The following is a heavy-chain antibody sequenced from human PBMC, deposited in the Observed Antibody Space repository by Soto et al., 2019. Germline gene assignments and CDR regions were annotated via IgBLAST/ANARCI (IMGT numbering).Heavy chain of an antibody. V-gene: IGHV4-31*03. D-gene: IGHD2-2*01. Sequence: QVQLQESGPGLVKPSQTLSLTCTVSGGSNIRDGYYWSWIRQHPGKGLEWIAYISYSGSSYSNPSIKSRVTLSADTSKTQFSRRLTSVPAADTAVYFCARATPAGSADFWGQGTLGNVSS. CDR2: ISYSGSS. J-gene: IGHJ4*02. CDR1: GGSNIRDGYY. CDR3: ARATPAGSADF.